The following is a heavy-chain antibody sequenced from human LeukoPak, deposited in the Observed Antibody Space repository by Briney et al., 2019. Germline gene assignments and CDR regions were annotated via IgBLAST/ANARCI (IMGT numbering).Heavy chain of an antibody. V-gene: IGHV4-39*01. CDR2: VSHSGSI. D-gene: IGHD5-12*01. CDR3: WAIVATIKLDF. J-gene: IGHJ4*02. Sequence: SETLSLTCTVSGGSISSSSYSWGWIRQPPGKGLEWIGSVSHSGSINYDPSLKNRVTISVDTSKNQFSLKLSSVTAADTAVYYCWAIVATIKLDFWGQGTLVTVSS. CDR1: GGSISSSSYS.